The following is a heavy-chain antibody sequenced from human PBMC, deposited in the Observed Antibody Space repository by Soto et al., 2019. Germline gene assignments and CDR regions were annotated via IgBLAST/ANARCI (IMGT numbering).Heavy chain of an antibody. J-gene: IGHJ5*02. D-gene: IGHD3-22*01. CDR1: GFTFSSYW. CDR2: IKQDGSEK. Sequence: EVQLVESGGGLVQPGGSLRLSCAASGFTFSSYWMSWVRQAPGKGLEWVANIKQDGSEKYYVDSVKGRFTISRDNAKNSLYLQMNSLRAEDTAVYYCAREGPGTNYYDSSGYYPNWFDPWGQGTLVTVSS. V-gene: IGHV3-7*01. CDR3: AREGPGTNYYDSSGYYPNWFDP.